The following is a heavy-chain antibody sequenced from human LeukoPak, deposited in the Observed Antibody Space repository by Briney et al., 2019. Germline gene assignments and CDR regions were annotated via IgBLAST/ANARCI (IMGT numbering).Heavy chain of an antibody. CDR1: GGSFSGYY. J-gene: IGHJ5*02. CDR2: INHSGST. Sequence: PSETLSLTCAVYGGSFSGYYWSWIRQPPGKGLEWIGEINHSGSTNYNPSLKSRVTISVDTSKNQFSLKLSSVTAADTAVYYCARAGRYCSGGSCYAVNPRWFDPWGQGTLVTVSS. V-gene: IGHV4-34*01. D-gene: IGHD2-15*01. CDR3: ARAGRYCSGGSCYAVNPRWFDP.